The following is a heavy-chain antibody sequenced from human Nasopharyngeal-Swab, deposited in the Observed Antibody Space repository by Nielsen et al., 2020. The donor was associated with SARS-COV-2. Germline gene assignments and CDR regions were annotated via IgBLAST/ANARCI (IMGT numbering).Heavy chain of an antibody. CDR2: IFHSGSA. D-gene: IGHD6-13*01. CDR1: GGSIRSSTFY. V-gene: IGHV4-39*02. CDR3: ARSSWFWDLDY. Sequence: SETLSLTCTVSGGSIRSSTFYWGWIRQPPGKGLEWIGSIFHSGSAYYNPSLQRRVTLSVDPSKNHFSPKLSSVTAADTAIYYCARSSWFWDLDYWGQGTLVPVSA. J-gene: IGHJ4*02.